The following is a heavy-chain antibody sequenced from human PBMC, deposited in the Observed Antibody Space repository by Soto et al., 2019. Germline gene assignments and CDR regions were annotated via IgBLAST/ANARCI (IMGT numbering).Heavy chain of an antibody. CDR3: ARGDCYPYYYDSGGPQSDFDI. V-gene: IGHV4-38-2*02. CDR1: VDSISIGDY. Sequence: PWETRSLTASFSVDSISIGDYGGWGRQPPGKGRGWGGSIYHSGSTYYNPSLNSRVTLSVDTSKNLFSLKLSSVTAANTAVYSCARGDCYPYYYDSGGPQSDFDIWGQGTLVTVSS. CDR2: IYHSGST. J-gene: IGHJ3*02. D-gene: IGHD3-22*01.